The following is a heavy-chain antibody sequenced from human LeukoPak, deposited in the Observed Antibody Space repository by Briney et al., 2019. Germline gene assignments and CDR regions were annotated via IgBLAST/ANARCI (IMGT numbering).Heavy chain of an antibody. CDR1: GGTFSSYA. D-gene: IGHD1-26*01. CDR2: IIPIFGTA. CDR3: ASRPASGSYYIPIDY. Sequence: SVKVSCKASGGTFSSYAISWVRQAPGQGLEWMGGIIPIFGTANYAQKFQGRVTITADESASTAYMEPSSLRSEDPAVYYCASRPASGSYYIPIDYWGQGTLVTVSS. J-gene: IGHJ4*02. V-gene: IGHV1-69*13.